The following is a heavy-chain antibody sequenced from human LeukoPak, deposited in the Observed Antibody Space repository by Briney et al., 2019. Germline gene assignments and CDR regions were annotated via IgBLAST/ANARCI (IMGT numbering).Heavy chain of an antibody. D-gene: IGHD3-10*01. CDR2: ISSTGGTI. CDR1: GFTFSSYE. J-gene: IGHJ4*02. CDR3: ARPSSRDY. Sequence: AGGSLRLSCAASGFTFSSYEMIWVRQAPGKGLEWVSYISSTGGTIYYADSVKGRFTISRVNAKNSLYLQMNSLRAEDTAVYYCARPSSRDYWGQGTLVTVSS. V-gene: IGHV3-48*03.